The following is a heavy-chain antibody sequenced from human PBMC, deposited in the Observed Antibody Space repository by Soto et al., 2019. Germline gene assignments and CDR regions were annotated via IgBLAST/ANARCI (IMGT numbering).Heavy chain of an antibody. J-gene: IGHJ4*02. D-gene: IGHD3-22*01. CDR3: AYYDSSGPFDY. CDR2: IIPIYGTT. Sequence: ASVKVSCKASGDTFRNYALSWVRQAPGQGLEWMGGIIPIYGTTNYAQKFQGRVTITADKSTSTAYMELSSLRSEDTAVYYCAYYDSSGPFDYWGQGTLVTVSS. V-gene: IGHV1-69*06. CDR1: GDTFRNYA.